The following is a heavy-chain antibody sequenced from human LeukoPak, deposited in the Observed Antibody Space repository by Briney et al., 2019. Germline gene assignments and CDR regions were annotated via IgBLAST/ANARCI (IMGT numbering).Heavy chain of an antibody. CDR1: GFTFSSYS. V-gene: IGHV3-48*01. CDR3: TRGGSVIGYSRDY. CDR2: ISSSSSTI. J-gene: IGHJ4*02. D-gene: IGHD5-18*01. Sequence: QAGGSLRLSCAASGFTFSSYSMNWVRQAPGKGLEWVSYISSSSSTIYYADSVRGRFTISRDNAKNSLYLQMNSLRAEDTAVYYCTRGGSVIGYSRDYWGQGTLVTVSS.